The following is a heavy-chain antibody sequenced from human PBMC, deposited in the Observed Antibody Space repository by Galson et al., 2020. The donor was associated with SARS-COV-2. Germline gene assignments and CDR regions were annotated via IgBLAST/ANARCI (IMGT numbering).Heavy chain of an antibody. CDR1: GLSLRGPGKR. D-gene: IGHD3-22*01. CDR3: AWIGSRVVADTGRRGAFDI. J-gene: IGHJ3*02. Sequence: SGPTLVKPTQTLTLNCSFSGLSLRGPGKRLSWIRPHPGKALEWHARIERDAQNSYNTSLKTRLTIPKDTSKNQVVLTMTNMDPVDTATYYCAWIGSRVVADTGRRGAFDIWGQGTMVAVSS. V-gene: IGHV2-70*04. CDR2: IERDAQN.